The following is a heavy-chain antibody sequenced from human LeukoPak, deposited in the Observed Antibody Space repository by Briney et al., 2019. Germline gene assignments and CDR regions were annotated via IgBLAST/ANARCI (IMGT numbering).Heavy chain of an antibody. CDR1: GFTFSDYN. J-gene: IGHJ6*03. V-gene: IGHV3-48*02. CDR3: ARDRVYYMDV. Sequence: GGSLGLSCAASGFTFSDYNMNWVRQAPGQGLEWVSHIGGRSSTTYYADSVKGRFTISRDNAKNSLYLQMNGLRDEDTAVYYCARDRVYYMDVWGKGTTVTVSS. CDR2: IGGRSSTT.